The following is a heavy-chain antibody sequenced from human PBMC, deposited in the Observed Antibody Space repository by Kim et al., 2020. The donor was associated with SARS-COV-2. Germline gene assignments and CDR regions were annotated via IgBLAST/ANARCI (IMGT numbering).Heavy chain of an antibody. Sequence: GGSLRLSCTASGFTFGDYAMSWVRQAPGKGLEWVGFIRSKAYGGTTEYAASVKGRFTISRDDSKSIAYLQMNSLKTEDTAVYYCTRDSRDSDCTNGVCYTAPLDGMDVWGQGTTVTVSS. CDR2: IRSKAYGGTT. D-gene: IGHD2-8*01. CDR3: TRDSRDSDCTNGVCYTAPLDGMDV. J-gene: IGHJ6*02. CDR1: GFTFGDYA. V-gene: IGHV3-49*04.